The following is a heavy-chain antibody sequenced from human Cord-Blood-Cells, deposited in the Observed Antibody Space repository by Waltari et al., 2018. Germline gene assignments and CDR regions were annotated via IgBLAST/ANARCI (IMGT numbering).Heavy chain of an antibody. D-gene: IGHD5-18*01. J-gene: IGHJ4*02. CDR2: ISCDGGNK. CDR3: ARDPESYGYFDY. CDR1: GFTFSSYA. Sequence: QVQLVESGGGVVQPGRSLRLSCAASGFTFSSYAMHWVRQAPGKGLEWVAVISCDGGNKYYADSVRGRFTISRDNSKNTLYLQMNSLRAEDTAVYYCARDPESYGYFDYWGQGTLVTVSS. V-gene: IGHV3-30-3*01.